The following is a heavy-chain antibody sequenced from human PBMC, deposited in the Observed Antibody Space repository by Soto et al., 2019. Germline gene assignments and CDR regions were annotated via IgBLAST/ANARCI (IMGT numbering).Heavy chain of an antibody. CDR1: GFSISSYY. CDR3: ARGTPSPLIVRSSRGPWFDP. D-gene: IGHD2-15*01. V-gene: IGHV4-59*08. CDR2: MYYGGRT. Sequence: SDTLSLTGTFSGFSISSYYLSWIRPPPGKGLEWIGYMYYGGRTNYNPSLKSRVTISVDTSKMQVSLKLSSVTAADTAVYFCARGTPSPLIVRSSRGPWFDPWGRGTLVTVSS. J-gene: IGHJ5*02.